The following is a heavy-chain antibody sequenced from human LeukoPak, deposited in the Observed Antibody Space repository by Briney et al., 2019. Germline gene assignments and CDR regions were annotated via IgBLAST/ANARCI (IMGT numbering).Heavy chain of an antibody. Sequence: ETLSLTCTVSGDSISSNYWSWIRQSAGKGLEWIGRIYTSENTIYNPSLKSRVTMSVDTSKNQFSLKLSSVTAADTAVYYCARDIRGYSYGGFDYWGQGTLVTVSS. CDR2: IYTSENT. CDR1: GDSISSNY. D-gene: IGHD5-18*01. J-gene: IGHJ4*02. CDR3: ARDIRGYSYGGFDY. V-gene: IGHV4-4*07.